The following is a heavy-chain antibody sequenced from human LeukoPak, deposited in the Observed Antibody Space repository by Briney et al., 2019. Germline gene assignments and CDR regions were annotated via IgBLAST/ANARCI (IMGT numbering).Heavy chain of an antibody. CDR3: ARDSNPVYYYGLDV. D-gene: IGHD4-11*01. CDR1: GFTFSSYT. Sequence: GGSLRLSCAASGFTFSSYTMNWVRQAPGKGLEWVSTVSSSSTYIYYADSVKGRFTISRDNAKNSLYLQMNSLRAEDTAVYYCARDSNPVYYYGLDVWGQGPTVTVSS. J-gene: IGHJ6*02. CDR2: VSSSSTYI. V-gene: IGHV3-21*01.